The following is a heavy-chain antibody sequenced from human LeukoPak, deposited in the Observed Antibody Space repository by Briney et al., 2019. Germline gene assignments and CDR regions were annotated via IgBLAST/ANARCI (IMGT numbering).Heavy chain of an antibody. D-gene: IGHD6-13*01. CDR1: GYTFTSYY. CDR3: AREMGATAGAHFDY. J-gene: IGHJ4*02. V-gene: IGHV1-46*04. Sequence: ASVKVSCKASGYTFTSYYMHWVRQAPGQGLEWMGIINPSDGSTTDTEKLQGRVTMTRDTSTSTLYMEVSSLRSEDTVVYYCAREMGATAGAHFDYWGQGTLVTVSS. CDR2: INPSDGST.